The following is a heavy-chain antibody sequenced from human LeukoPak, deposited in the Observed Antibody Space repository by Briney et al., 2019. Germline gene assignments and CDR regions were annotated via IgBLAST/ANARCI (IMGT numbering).Heavy chain of an antibody. CDR1: GYTFTSYY. V-gene: IGHV1-46*01. D-gene: IGHD5-18*01. J-gene: IGHJ4*02. CDR3: AREAGGQLCLDY. Sequence: ASVKVSCKASGYTFTSYYMHWVRQAPGQGLEWMGIINPSGGSTGYAQKFQGRVTMTRDTSTSTVYMELSSLRSEDTAVYYCAREAGGQLCLDYWGQGTLVTVSS. CDR2: INPSGGST.